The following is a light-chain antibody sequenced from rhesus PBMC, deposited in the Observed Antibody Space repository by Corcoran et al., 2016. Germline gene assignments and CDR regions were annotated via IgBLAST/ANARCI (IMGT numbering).Light chain of an antibody. CDR3: QQHDNSPYS. CDR2: RAS. V-gene: IGKV1-69*01. J-gene: IGKJ2*01. Sequence: DIQMTQSPSSLSASVGDRVTITCRASQGISNWLAWYQQKPGKAPKLLIYRASNLETGVPSRVSGSGSGTECTLTISSLQPEDIATYYCQQHDNSPYSFGQGTKVEIK. CDR1: QGISNW.